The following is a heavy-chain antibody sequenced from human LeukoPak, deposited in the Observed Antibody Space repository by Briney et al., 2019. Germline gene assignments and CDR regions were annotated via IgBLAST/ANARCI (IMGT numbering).Heavy chain of an antibody. Sequence: GGSLRLSCAASGFTFSSYAMSWVRQAPGKGLEWVSAISGSGGSTYYADSVKGRFTISRDNSKNTLYLQMNSLRAEDTAAYYCAKDQGLPRYYFDYWGQGILVTVSS. J-gene: IGHJ4*02. CDR3: AKDQGLPRYYFDY. CDR2: ISGSGGST. V-gene: IGHV3-23*01. CDR1: GFTFSSYA. D-gene: IGHD5-12*01.